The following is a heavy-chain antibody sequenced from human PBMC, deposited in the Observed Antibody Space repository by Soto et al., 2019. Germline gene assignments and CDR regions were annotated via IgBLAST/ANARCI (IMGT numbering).Heavy chain of an antibody. CDR3: AREVTMIASRFDP. CDR1: GFTFSSYA. J-gene: IGHJ5*01. CDR2: ITSDGGSA. D-gene: IGHD3-22*01. V-gene: IGHV3-64*04. Sequence: PGGSLRLSCSASGFTFSSYAMHWVRQAPGKGLEYVSAITSDGGSAYYADSVEGRFTISRDNAKNTVDLQMNSLRAEDTAVYYCAREVTMIASRFDPWGQGTLVTVSS.